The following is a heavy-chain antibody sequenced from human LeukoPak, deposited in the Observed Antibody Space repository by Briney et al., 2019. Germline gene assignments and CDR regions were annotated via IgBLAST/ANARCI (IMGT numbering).Heavy chain of an antibody. CDR1: AYSISSDYY. D-gene: IGHD2-21*01. Sequence: SETLSLTCAVSAYSISSDYYWGWIRQPPGKGLEWIGNIYHSGDTYYNPSLKSRVTISVDTSKNQFSLKLNSVTAAHTAVYYCAGATPFASVQHCFDYWGQGTLVTVSS. CDR3: AGATPFASVQHCFDY. J-gene: IGHJ4*02. CDR2: IYHSGDT. V-gene: IGHV4-38-2*01.